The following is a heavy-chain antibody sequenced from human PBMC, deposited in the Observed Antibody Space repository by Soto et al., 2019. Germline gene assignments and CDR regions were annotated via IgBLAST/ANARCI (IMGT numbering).Heavy chain of an antibody. V-gene: IGHV4-34*01. CDR3: ARGRVVRGVIITSYDY. CDR1: GGSFSGYY. J-gene: IGHJ4*02. Sequence: QVQLQQWGAGLLKPSETLSLTCAVYGGSFSGYYWSWIRQPPGKGLEWIGEINHSGSTNYNPSLKSRVTTSVDTSKNKFSLKLSSVTAADTAVYYCARGRVVRGVIITSYDYWGQGTLVTVSS. CDR2: INHSGST. D-gene: IGHD3-10*01.